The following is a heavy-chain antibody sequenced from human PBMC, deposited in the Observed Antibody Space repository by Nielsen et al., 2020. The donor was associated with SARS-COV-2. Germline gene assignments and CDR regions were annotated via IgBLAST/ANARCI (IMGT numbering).Heavy chain of an antibody. D-gene: IGHD4/OR15-4a*01. CDR1: GLTFSSYA. CDR3: AKDRAGATYARFDL. J-gene: IGHJ4*02. CDR2: ISGSSGTT. Sequence: GESLKISCAASGLTFSSYAMSWVRQVPGKGLEWVSAISGSSGTTSYADSVKGRFTISRDNSKNTLYLQMNSLRAEDTAVYYCAKDRAGATYARFDLWGQGTLVTVSS. V-gene: IGHV3-23*01.